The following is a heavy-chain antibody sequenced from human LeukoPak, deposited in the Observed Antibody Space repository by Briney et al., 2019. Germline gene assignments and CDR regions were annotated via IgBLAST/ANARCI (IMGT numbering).Heavy chain of an antibody. J-gene: IGHJ4*02. Sequence: GGSLRLSCAASGFTFSSYWMHWVRQAPGKGLVWVARINSDGRSTTYADSVKGRFTISRDNAKNTLYLQMNNLSAEDTAVYYCALAREAAGTVFDDWGQGTLVTVSS. V-gene: IGHV3-74*01. CDR1: GFTFSSYW. CDR2: INSDGRST. CDR3: ALAREAAGTVFDD. D-gene: IGHD6-13*01.